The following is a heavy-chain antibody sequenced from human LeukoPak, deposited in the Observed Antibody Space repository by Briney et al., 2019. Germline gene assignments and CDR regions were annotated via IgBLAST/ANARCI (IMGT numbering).Heavy chain of an antibody. D-gene: IGHD1-7*01. V-gene: IGHV4-31*03. Sequence: PSETLSLTCTVSGGSISSGGYYWSWIRQHPGKGLEWIGYIYYSGSTYYNPSLKSRVTISVDTSKNQFSLKLSSVTAADTAVYYCARSERGLGGWNYVLDYWGQGTLVTVYS. CDR1: GGSISSGGYY. CDR3: ARSERGLGGWNYVLDY. J-gene: IGHJ4*02. CDR2: IYYSGST.